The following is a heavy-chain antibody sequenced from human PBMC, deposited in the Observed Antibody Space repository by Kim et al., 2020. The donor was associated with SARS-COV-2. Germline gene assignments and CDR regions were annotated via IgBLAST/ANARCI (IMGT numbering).Heavy chain of an antibody. D-gene: IGHD6-13*01. CDR1: GFTFSAYG. J-gene: IGHJ5*02. CDR3: AKKFTEYASSCLDH. V-gene: IGHV3-30*18. CDR2: IAHSGTGR. Sequence: GGSLRLSCAASGFTFSAYGMHWVRQAPGKGLEWVAVIAHSGTGRYYADSVKGRFTISRDNSRNMLYLQMNSLRPEDTAVYYCAKKFTEYASSCLDHWGQGTLVPAS.